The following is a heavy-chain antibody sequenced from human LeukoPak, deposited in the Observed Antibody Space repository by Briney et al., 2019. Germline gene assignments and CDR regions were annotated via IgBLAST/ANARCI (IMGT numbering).Heavy chain of an antibody. CDR2: ISASGNYI. CDR3: ARGLYYYGTDAFDI. CDR1: GFSFSSYS. Sequence: TGGSLRLSCAAPGFSFSSYSMNWVRQAPGRGLEWVSSISASGNYIYYADSVKGRFTISRDSAENSLYLQMNSLGAEDRAVYYCARGLYYYGTDAFDIWGQGTMVTVS. V-gene: IGHV3-21*01. J-gene: IGHJ3*02. D-gene: IGHD3-16*01.